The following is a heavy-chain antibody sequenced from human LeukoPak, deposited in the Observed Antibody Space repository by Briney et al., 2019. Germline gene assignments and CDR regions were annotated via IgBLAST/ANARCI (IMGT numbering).Heavy chain of an antibody. Sequence: PGGSLRLSCAASGFTFDDYGMSWVRQAPGKGLEWVAVISYDGSNKYYADSVKGRFTISRDNSKNTLYLQMNSLRAEDTAVYYCAKGEGYDSSGYWTDAFDIWGQGTMVTVSS. CDR1: GFTFDDYG. D-gene: IGHD3-22*01. J-gene: IGHJ3*02. CDR3: AKGEGYDSSGYWTDAFDI. V-gene: IGHV3-30*18. CDR2: ISYDGSNK.